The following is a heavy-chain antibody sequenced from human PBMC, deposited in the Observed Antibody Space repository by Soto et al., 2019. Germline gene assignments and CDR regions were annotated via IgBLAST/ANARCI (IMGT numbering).Heavy chain of an antibody. CDR1: GGTFSSYT. J-gene: IGHJ3*02. D-gene: IGHD3-22*01. V-gene: IGHV1-69*02. CDR3: ARGDSSGGDAFDI. Sequence: SVKVSCKGAGGTFSSYTIRWVGQASGQGLEWMRRIIPILGIANYAQKFQGRVTITADKSTSTAYMELSSLRSEDSSVYYCARGDSSGGDAFDIWGQGTMVTVSS. CDR2: IIPILGIA.